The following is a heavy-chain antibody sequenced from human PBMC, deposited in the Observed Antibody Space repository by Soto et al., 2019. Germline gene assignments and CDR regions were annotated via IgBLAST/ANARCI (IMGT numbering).Heavy chain of an antibody. D-gene: IGHD1-1*01. J-gene: IGHJ4*02. CDR1: GYDFTTYG. V-gene: IGHV1-18*01. CDR3: ARGRYGDY. Sequence: QVHLVQSGAEVKKPGASVKVSCKGSGYDFTTYGITWVRQAPGHGLEWMAWISAHNGNTDYAQKLQGRVTVTRDTTTSTAYRERRSLRSDDTAVDYCARGRYGDYGGQGALVTVSS. CDR2: ISAHNGNT.